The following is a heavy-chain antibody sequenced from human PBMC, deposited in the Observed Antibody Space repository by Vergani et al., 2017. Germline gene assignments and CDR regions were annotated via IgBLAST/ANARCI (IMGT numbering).Heavy chain of an antibody. V-gene: IGHV1-18*01. D-gene: IGHD3-9*01. CDR3: ARVYYDMLTGKRCYYFDY. Sequence: QVQLVQSGAEVKKPGASVKVSCKASGYTFTSYGISWVRQAPGQGLEWMGWISAYNGNTNYAQKLQGRVTMTRDTSTSTAYMELRSLRSDDTAVYYCARVYYDMLTGKRCYYFDYWGQGTLVTVSS. CDR2: ISAYNGNT. J-gene: IGHJ4*02. CDR1: GYTFTSYG.